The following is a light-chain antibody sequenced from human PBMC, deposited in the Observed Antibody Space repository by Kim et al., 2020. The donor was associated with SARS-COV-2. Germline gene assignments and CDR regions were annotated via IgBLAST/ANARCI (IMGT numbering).Light chain of an antibody. J-gene: IGKJ5*01. Sequence: PGESATLSYRASQSVTSNSLGWYQQKPGQAPRLIIYAASSRATGIPDRFSGSGSGTDFTLTISRLEPEDFATYYCQQYGISPPVTFGRGTRLEIK. CDR2: AAS. CDR1: QSVTSNS. CDR3: QQYGISPPVT. V-gene: IGKV3-20*01.